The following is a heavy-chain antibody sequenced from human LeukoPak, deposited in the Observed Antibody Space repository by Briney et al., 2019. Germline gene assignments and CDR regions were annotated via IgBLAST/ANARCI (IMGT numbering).Heavy chain of an antibody. CDR3: ASHYGSGSYYTPHY. CDR1: DYTFTSYG. J-gene: IGHJ4*02. V-gene: IGHV1-18*01. Sequence: GASVKVSCKASDYTFTSYGISWVRQAPGQGLEWMGWISAYNGNTNYAQKLQGRVTMTTDTSTSTAYMELRSLRSDDTAVYYCASHYGSGSYYTPHYWGQGTLVTVSS. CDR2: ISAYNGNT. D-gene: IGHD3-10*01.